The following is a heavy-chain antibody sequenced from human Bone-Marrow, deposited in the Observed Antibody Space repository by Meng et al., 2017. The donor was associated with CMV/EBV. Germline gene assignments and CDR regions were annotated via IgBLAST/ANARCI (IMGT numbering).Heavy chain of an antibody. Sequence: ASVKVSCKASGYTFTGYYLHWVRQAPGQGLEWMGWINPNSGGTNYAQKFQDRVTMTRDTSISTAYMELSRLRSDYTAVFYCSIQYSSGCFDNWGQGKLVTVSS. D-gene: IGHD6-19*01. J-gene: IGHJ4*02. CDR3: SIQYSSGCFDN. CDR1: GYTFTGYY. CDR2: INPNSGGT. V-gene: IGHV1-2*02.